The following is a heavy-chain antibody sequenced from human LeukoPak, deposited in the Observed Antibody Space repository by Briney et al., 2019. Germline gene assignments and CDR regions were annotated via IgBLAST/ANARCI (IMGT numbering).Heavy chain of an antibody. D-gene: IGHD1-26*01. J-gene: IGHJ4*02. V-gene: IGHV3-23*01. CDR1: GFTFSTYA. CDR3: AKDRHSGTFDY. Sequence: GGSLRLSCAASGFTFSTYAMNWVRQAPGKGLEWVSGISGSGGSTYYADSVKGRFTISRDNSKNTLYLEMNSLRAEGTAVYYCAKDRHSGTFDYWGQGTLVTVSS. CDR2: ISGSGGST.